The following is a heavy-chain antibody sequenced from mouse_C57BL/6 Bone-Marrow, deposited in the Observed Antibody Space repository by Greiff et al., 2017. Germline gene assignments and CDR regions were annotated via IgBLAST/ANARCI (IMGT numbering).Heavy chain of an antibody. Sequence: VQLQQSGPELVKPGASVKIPCKASGYTFTDYNMDWVKQSHGKSLEWIGDINPNNGGTIYNQKFKGTATLTVDKSTSTAYMAIRSLTSEDTAVYYCARITPWFAYWGQGTLVTVSA. CDR3: ARITPWFAY. D-gene: IGHD1-1*01. J-gene: IGHJ3*01. V-gene: IGHV1-18*01. CDR1: GYTFTDYN. CDR2: INPNNGGT.